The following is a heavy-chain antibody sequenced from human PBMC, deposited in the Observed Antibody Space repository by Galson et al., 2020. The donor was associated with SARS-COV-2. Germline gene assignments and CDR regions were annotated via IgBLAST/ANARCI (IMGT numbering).Heavy chain of an antibody. V-gene: IGHV4-61*02. D-gene: IGHD2-2*01. J-gene: IGHJ6*02. Sequence: SETLSLTCTVSGGSISSGSSYWSWIRPPAGKGLEWIVSTYTSGPTHYNPSHKRRVTISVDTSKNQCSLKLNSVTAANTAVYYCARDRVACTSTSCYSYYYYYGVDVWGQGTTVTVSS. CDR1: GGSISSGSSY. CDR2: TYTSGPT. CDR3: ARDRVACTSTSCYSYYYYYGVDV.